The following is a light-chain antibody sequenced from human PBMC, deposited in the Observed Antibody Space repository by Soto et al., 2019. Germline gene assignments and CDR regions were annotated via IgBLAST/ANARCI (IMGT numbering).Light chain of an antibody. V-gene: IGLV2-23*01. CDR3: CSYADSSTFYV. Sequence: QSVLTQPASVSGSPGQSITISCTGTSSDVGSYNLVSWYQQHPGKAPKLMIYEGSKRPSGISNRFSGSKSGNTASLTISGLQAEDEADYYCCSYADSSTFYVFGTGTKLTVL. CDR2: EGS. J-gene: IGLJ1*01. CDR1: SSDVGSYNL.